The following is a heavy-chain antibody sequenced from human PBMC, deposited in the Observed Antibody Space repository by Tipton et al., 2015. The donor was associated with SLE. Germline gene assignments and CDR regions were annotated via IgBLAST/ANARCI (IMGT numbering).Heavy chain of an antibody. Sequence: GLVKPSETLSLTCTVYGDSINSYYWSWVRQPPGKGLQWIGYIYYSGSTNYNPSLKSRVTISVDTSKNQFSLKVNAVTANDTAVYYCATGEHWGSSKRGYCDYWGQGNLVTVSS. J-gene: IGHJ4*02. CDR3: ATGEHWGSSKRGYCDY. D-gene: IGHD7-27*01. CDR2: IYYSGST. V-gene: IGHV4-59*01. CDR1: GDSINSYY.